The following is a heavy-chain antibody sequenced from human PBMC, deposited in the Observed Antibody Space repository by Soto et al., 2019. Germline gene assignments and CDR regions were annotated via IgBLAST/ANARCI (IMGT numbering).Heavy chain of an antibody. Sequence: EVQLLESGGGLVQPGGSLRLSCAASGFTFSSYAMSWVRQAPGKGLEWVSAISGSGGSTYYADSVKGRFTISRDNAKNTLYLQMNSLRAEDTAVYYCAKPKYCYGYLYYFDYWCQGTLVTVSS. V-gene: IGHV3-23*01. J-gene: IGHJ4*02. CDR2: ISGSGGST. CDR3: AKPKYCYGYLYYFDY. D-gene: IGHD5-18*01. CDR1: GFTFSSYA.